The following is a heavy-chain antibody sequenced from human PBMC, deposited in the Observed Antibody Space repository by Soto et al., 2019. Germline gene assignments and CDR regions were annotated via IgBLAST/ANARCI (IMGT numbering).Heavy chain of an antibody. Sequence: SETLSLTCTVSGGSISSYYWSWIRQPAGKGLEWIGRIYTSGSTNYNPSLKSRVTMSVDTSKNQFSLKLSSVTAADTAVYYCARGGGEQNYYYYGMDVRGQGTTVTVSS. J-gene: IGHJ6*02. V-gene: IGHV4-4*07. D-gene: IGHD3-16*01. CDR3: ARGGGEQNYYYYGMDV. CDR1: GGSISSYY. CDR2: IYTSGST.